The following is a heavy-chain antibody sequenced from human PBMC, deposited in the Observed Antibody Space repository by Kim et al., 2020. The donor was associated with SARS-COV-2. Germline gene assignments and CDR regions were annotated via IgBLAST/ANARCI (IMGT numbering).Heavy chain of an antibody. CDR1: GGSISSSSYY. V-gene: IGHV4-39*07. CDR3: ASRGYYDSSGYYPSAPH. D-gene: IGHD3-22*01. Sequence: SETLSLTCTVSGGSISSSSYYWGWIRQPPGKGLEWIGSIYYSGSTYYNPSLKSRVTISVDTSKNQFSLKLSSVTAADTAVYYCASRGYYDSSGYYPSAPHWGQGTLVTVSS. J-gene: IGHJ4*02. CDR2: IYYSGST.